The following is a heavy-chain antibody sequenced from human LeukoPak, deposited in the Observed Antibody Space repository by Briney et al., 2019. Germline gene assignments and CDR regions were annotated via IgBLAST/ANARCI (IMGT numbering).Heavy chain of an antibody. Sequence: GGSLRLSCAASGFTFSDYYMSWIRQAPGKGLEWVSCISSSGSTIYYADSVKGRFTISRDNAKNSLYLQMNSLRAEDTAVYYCARDPYGSGSYTGWFDPWGQGTLVTVSS. CDR3: ARDPYGSGSYTGWFDP. CDR1: GFTFSDYY. D-gene: IGHD3-10*01. CDR2: ISSSGSTI. V-gene: IGHV3-11*04. J-gene: IGHJ5*02.